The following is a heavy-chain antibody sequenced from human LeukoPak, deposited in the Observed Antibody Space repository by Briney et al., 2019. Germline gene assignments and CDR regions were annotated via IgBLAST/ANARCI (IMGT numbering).Heavy chain of an antibody. V-gene: IGHV3-64*01. D-gene: IGHD7-27*01. CDR2: ISSDGGST. Sequence: GESLKISCAASGFTFSSYAMHWVRQAPGKGLEYVSAISSDGGSTYYANSVKGRFTISRDNSKNTLYLQMGSLTAEDMAVYYCATVIGDSWGQGTLVTVSS. CDR1: GFTFSSYA. CDR3: ATVIGDS. J-gene: IGHJ5*02.